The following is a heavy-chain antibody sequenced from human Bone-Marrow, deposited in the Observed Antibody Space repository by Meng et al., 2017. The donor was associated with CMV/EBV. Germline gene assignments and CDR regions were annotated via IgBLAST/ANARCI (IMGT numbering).Heavy chain of an antibody. D-gene: IGHD4-17*01. CDR1: GGSLSSGSYY. V-gene: IGHV4-61*01. CDR2: IYYSGST. Sequence: GSRRLSCTVSGGSLSSGSYYWSWIRQPPGKGLEWIGYIYYSGSTNYNPSLKSRVTISVDTSKNQFSQKLGSVTAADTAVYYCARTYGDYYFDYWGQGTLVTVSS. CDR3: ARTYGDYYFDY. J-gene: IGHJ4*02.